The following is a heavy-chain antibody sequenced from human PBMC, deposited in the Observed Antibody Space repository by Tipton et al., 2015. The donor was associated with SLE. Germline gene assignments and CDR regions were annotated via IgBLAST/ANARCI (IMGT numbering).Heavy chain of an antibody. J-gene: IGHJ4*01. CDR3: ARVVPAAIKYFDY. D-gene: IGHD2-2*01. V-gene: IGHV4-31*03. CDR1: GDSISSGGYY. Sequence: TLSLTCTVSGDSISSGGYYWGWIRQHPGKGLEWIGYIYYSGSTYYNPSLKSRLTISVDTSKNQLSLKLSSVTAADTAVYYCARVVPAAIKYFDYWGQGTMVTLSS. CDR2: IYYSGST.